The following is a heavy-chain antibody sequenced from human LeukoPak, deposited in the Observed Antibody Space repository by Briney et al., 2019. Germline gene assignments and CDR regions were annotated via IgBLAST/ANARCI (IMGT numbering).Heavy chain of an antibody. D-gene: IGHD2-2*01. V-gene: IGHV3-30-3*01. CDR3: ARDLVGHPPEYYFDY. CDR1: GFTFSSYA. CDR2: ISYDGSNK. Sequence: PGRSLRLSCAASGFTFSSYAMHWVRQAPGKGLEWVAVISYDGSNKYYADSGKGRFTISRDNSKNTLYLQMNSLRAEDTAVYYCARDLVGHPPEYYFDYWGQGTLVTVSS. J-gene: IGHJ4*02.